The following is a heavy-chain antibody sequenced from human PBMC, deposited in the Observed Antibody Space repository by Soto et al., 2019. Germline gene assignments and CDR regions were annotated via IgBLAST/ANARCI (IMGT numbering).Heavy chain of an antibody. Sequence: EVQLVESGGGLVKPGGSLRLSCAASGFTFSNAWMSWVRQAPGKGLEWVGRIKSKTDGGTTDYAAPVKGRFTISRDDSKTTLYLQMNSLKTENTAVYYCTTDYDILTGYYTGLDFDYWGQGTLVTVSS. J-gene: IGHJ4*02. CDR1: GFTFSNAW. CDR3: TTDYDILTGYYTGLDFDY. D-gene: IGHD3-9*01. V-gene: IGHV3-15*01. CDR2: IKSKTDGGTT.